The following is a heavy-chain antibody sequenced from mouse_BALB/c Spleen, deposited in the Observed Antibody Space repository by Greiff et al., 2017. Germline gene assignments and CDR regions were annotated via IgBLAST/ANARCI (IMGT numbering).Heavy chain of an antibody. CDR2: INPSTGYT. V-gene: IGHV1-7*01. CDR1: GYTFTSYW. Sequence: VQLQQSGAELAKPGASVKMSCKASGYTFTSYWMHWVKQRPGQGLEWIGYINPSTGYTEYNQKFKDKATLTADKSSSTAYMQLSSLTSEDSAVYYCAREDYGNFFAYWGQGTLVTVSA. CDR3: AREDYGNFFAY. J-gene: IGHJ3*01. D-gene: IGHD2-1*01.